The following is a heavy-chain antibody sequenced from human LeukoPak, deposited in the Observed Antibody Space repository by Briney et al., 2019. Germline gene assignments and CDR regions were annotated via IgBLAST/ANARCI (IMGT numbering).Heavy chain of an antibody. CDR1: GGTFNSYA. CDR3: ARSPPLDSSGYYYYFDY. D-gene: IGHD3-22*01. CDR2: IIPIFGTT. Sequence: SVKVSCKASGGTFNSYAISWVRQAPGQGLEWMGGIIPIFGTTNYARKFRGRVTLTADKSTRTAYMELSSLRSEDTAVCYCARSPPLDSSGYYYYFDYWGQGTLVTVSS. V-gene: IGHV1-69*06. J-gene: IGHJ4*02.